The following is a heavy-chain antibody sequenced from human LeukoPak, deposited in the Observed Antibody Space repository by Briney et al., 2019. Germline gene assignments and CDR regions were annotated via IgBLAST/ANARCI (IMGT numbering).Heavy chain of an antibody. CDR2: ISAYNGNT. Sequence: GASVKVSCKASGYTFTSYGISWVRQAPGQGLEWMGWISAYNGNTNYAQKLQGRVTMTTDTSTSTAYMELRSLRSDDTAVYCCARVKSPSNSGYDYYYYYYMDVWGKGTTVTVSS. J-gene: IGHJ6*03. V-gene: IGHV1-18*01. D-gene: IGHD5-12*01. CDR3: ARVKSPSNSGYDYYYYYYMDV. CDR1: GYTFTSYG.